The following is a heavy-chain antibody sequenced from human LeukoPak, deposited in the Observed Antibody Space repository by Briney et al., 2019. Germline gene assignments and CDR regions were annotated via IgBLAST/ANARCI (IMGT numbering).Heavy chain of an antibody. CDR2: ISGHSGDT. Sequence: ASVQVSCKTSGYSFNTYGITWVRQAPGQGLEWRGWISGHSGDTQYARKFQGRVSLTTDSSTNTAYMDLRALKSDETAVYYCLRDASGWFLGVQEFHFWGQGTLVIVSS. J-gene: IGHJ4*02. CDR1: GYSFNTYG. V-gene: IGHV1-18*01. D-gene: IGHD6-19*01. CDR3: LRDASGWFLGVQEFHF.